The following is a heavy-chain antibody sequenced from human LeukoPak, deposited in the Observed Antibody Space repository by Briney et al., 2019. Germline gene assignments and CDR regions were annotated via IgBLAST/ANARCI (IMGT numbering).Heavy chain of an antibody. CDR2: IGTAGDT. CDR1: GFTFSSYD. D-gene: IGHD2-2*01. J-gene: IGHJ3*02. CDR3: ARSRAGITIPDAFDI. V-gene: IGHV3-13*04. Sequence: PGGSLRLSCAASGFTFSSYDMHWGRQATGKGLEWVSAIGTAGDTYYPGSVKGRFTISREKAKNSLYLKMNSIGAGDTAVYYCARSRAGITIPDAFDIWGQGTMVTVSS.